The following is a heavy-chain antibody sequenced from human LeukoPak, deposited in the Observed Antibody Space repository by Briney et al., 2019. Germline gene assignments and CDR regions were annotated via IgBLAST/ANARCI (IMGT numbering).Heavy chain of an antibody. D-gene: IGHD2-15*01. CDR3: AGEPLGYCSGGSCYPHGMDV. J-gene: IGHJ6*02. CDR2: INPNSGGT. V-gene: IGHV1-2*02. Sequence: ASVKVSCKASGYTFTGYYMHWVRQAPGQGLEWMGWINPNSGGTNYAQKFQGRVTMTRDTSISTAYMELSRLGSDDTAVYYCAGEPLGYCSGGSCYPHGMDVWGQGTTVTVSS. CDR1: GYTFTGYY.